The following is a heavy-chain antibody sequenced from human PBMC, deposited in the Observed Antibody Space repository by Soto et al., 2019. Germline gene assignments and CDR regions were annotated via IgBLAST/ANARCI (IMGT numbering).Heavy chain of an antibody. CDR2: INAGNGNT. V-gene: IGHV1-3*01. D-gene: IGHD3-10*01. CDR1: GYTFTSYA. CDR3: ARAITATKDYGSGSPPAPYNWFDP. J-gene: IGHJ5*02. Sequence: QVQLVQSGAEVKKPGASVKVSCKASGYTFTSYAMHWVRQAPGQRLEWMGWINAGNGNTKYSQKFQGRVTITRDTSASTAYMELSSLRSEDTAVYYCARAITATKDYGSGSPPAPYNWFDPWGQGTLVTVSS.